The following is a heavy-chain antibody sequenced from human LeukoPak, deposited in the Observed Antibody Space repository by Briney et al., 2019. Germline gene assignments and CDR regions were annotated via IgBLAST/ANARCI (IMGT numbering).Heavy chain of an antibody. CDR1: GFTFSSYS. CDR3: ARGTTIFGVVIIRGAFDI. V-gene: IGHV3-48*01. CDR2: ISSSSSTI. J-gene: IGHJ3*02. Sequence: PGGSLRLSCAASGFTFSSYSMNWVRQAPGKGLEWVSYISSSSSTIYYADSVKGRFTISRDNAKNSLYLQMNSLRAEDTAVYYCARGTTIFGVVIIRGAFDIWGQGTMVTVSS. D-gene: IGHD3-3*01.